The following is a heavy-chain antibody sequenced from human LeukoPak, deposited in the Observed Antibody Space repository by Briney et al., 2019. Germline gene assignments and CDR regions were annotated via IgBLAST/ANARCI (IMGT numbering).Heavy chain of an antibody. CDR3: ARDLRTSFGSGSFYYFFDN. Sequence: GGSLRLSCAASGFTFSGYSMNWVRQAPGRGLEWVASIASSSSYIYYADSVKGRFTISRDNAKNSLYLQMNSLRAEDTAVYYCARDLRTSFGSGSFYYFFDNWVQGTLVTVSS. V-gene: IGHV3-21*01. CDR2: IASSSSYI. J-gene: IGHJ4*02. D-gene: IGHD3-10*01. CDR1: GFTFSGYS.